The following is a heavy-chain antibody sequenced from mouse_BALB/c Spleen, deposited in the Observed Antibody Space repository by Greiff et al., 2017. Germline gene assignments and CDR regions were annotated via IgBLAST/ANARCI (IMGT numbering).Heavy chain of an antibody. CDR2: ISSGGSYT. Sequence: EVMLVESGGGLVKPGGSLKLSCAASGFTFSSYTMSWVRQTPEKRLEWVATISSGGSYTYYPDSVKGRFTISRDNAKNTLYLQMSSLKSEDTAMYYCTREGDGNFDYWGQGTTRTVSS. D-gene: IGHD2-1*01. J-gene: IGHJ2*01. CDR3: TREGDGNFDY. V-gene: IGHV5-6-4*01. CDR1: GFTFSSYT.